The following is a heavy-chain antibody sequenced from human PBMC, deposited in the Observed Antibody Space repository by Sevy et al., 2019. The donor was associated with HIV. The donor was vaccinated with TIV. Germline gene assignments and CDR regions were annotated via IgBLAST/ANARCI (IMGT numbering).Heavy chain of an antibody. CDR1: GFSLTTSA. Sequence: GGSLRLSCAASGFSLTTSAMHWVRQAPGKGLEWVAYVRNDGSNKYYADSVRDRFTISRDSPKNTLYLQMNSLRDEDTAIYYCTRGRKRTEEWLEELGYYYGLDVWGQGTTVTVSS. V-gene: IGHV3-30*02. J-gene: IGHJ6*02. CDR3: TRGRKRTEEWLEELGYYYGLDV. CDR2: VRNDGSNK. D-gene: IGHD2-8*01.